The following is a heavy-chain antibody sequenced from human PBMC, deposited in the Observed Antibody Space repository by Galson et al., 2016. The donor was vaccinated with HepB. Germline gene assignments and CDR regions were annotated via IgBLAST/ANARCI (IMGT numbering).Heavy chain of an antibody. CDR1: GFTFSTYA. V-gene: IGHV3-64D*08. CDR2: FSSNGGDT. J-gene: IGHJ6*02. D-gene: IGHD2-2*01. CDR3: ARAPDCGNGNCYGGYYYGMDV. Sequence: CAASGFTFSTYAMHWVRQAPGKGLEYVSAFSSNGGDTYYADSVKGRFTISRDNSKNTLYLQMSSLRAEDTAVYYCARAPDCGNGNCYGGYYYGMDVWGQGATVTVSS.